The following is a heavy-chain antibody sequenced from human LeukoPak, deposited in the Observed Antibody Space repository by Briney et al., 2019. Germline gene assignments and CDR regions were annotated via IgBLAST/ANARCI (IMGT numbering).Heavy chain of an antibody. CDR1: GASVRSYNY. V-gene: IGHV4-4*02. Sequence: SGTLSLTCAVSGASVRSYNYWSWVHQPPGKGLEWLGEVYHSGGTIYNPSLESRITISIDSSKNQFSLKLTSVTAADTAVCYCVRVAVEMATIKGLDIWGRGTMVTVSS. D-gene: IGHD5-24*01. CDR2: VYHSGGT. J-gene: IGHJ3*02. CDR3: VRVAVEMATIKGLDI.